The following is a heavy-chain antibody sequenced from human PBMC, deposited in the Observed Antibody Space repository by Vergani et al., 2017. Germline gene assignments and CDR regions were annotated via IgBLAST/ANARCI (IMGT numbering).Heavy chain of an antibody. D-gene: IGHD2-8*01. CDR1: GGSFSGYY. J-gene: IGHJ6*02. Sequence: QVQLQQWGAGLLKPSETLSLTCAVYGGSFSGYYWSWIRQPPGKGLEWIGEINHSGRTNYNPSLKSRVTISVDTSKNQFPLKLSSVTAADTAVYYCARGPNRRYYGMDVWGQGTTVTVSS. CDR2: INHSGRT. CDR3: ARGPNRRYYGMDV. V-gene: IGHV4-34*01.